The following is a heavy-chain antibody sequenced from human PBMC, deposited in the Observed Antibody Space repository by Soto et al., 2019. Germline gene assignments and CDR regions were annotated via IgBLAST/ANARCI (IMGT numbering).Heavy chain of an antibody. Sequence: KPGGSLRLSCAASGFTFSSYSMNWVRQAPGKGLEWVSAISSSSSSTYYADSVKCRFTISRDNAKNTLYLQMNSLRAEDTAVYYCAKDRDCSSTSCSPLPPIPYWGQGTLVTVSS. J-gene: IGHJ4*02. CDR2: ISSSSSST. CDR1: GFTFSSYS. CDR3: AKDRDCSSTSCSPLPPIPY. V-gene: IGHV3-21*04. D-gene: IGHD2-2*01.